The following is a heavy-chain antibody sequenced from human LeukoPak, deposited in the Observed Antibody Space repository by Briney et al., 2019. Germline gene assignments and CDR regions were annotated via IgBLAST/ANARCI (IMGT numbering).Heavy chain of an antibody. CDR3: ARHPANWNPGWFDP. D-gene: IGHD1-1*01. CDR1: GFTLSTHR. J-gene: IGHJ5*02. Sequence: GGSLRLSCGASGFTLSTHRVNWVRQAPGKGLEWVASIRKTTNYIYYADSIKGRFTISRDDAKNSLYLQMNRLRADDTAVYYCARHPANWNPGWFDPWGQGTLVVVSS. CDR2: IRKTTNYI. V-gene: IGHV3-21*01.